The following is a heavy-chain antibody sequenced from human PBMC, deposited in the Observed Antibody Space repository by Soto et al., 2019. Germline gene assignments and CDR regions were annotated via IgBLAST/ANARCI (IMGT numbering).Heavy chain of an antibody. Sequence: SETLSLTCAVYGGSFSGYYWSWIRQPPGKGLEWIGEINHSGSTNYNPSLKSRVTISVDTSKNQFSLKLSSVTAADTAVYYCARGNQYYYGSGSYYNNWFDPWGQGTLVTVSS. CDR3: ARGNQYYYGSGSYYNNWFDP. D-gene: IGHD3-10*01. CDR1: GGSFSGYY. V-gene: IGHV4-34*01. J-gene: IGHJ5*02. CDR2: INHSGST.